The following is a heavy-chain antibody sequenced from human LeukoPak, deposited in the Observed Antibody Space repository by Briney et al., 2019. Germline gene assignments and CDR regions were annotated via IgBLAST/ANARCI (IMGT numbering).Heavy chain of an antibody. CDR2: IYYTGST. J-gene: IGHJ4*02. D-gene: IGHD1-26*01. V-gene: IGHV4-59*11. Sequence: SETLSLTCTVSGGSISSHYWSWIRQPPGKGLEWIGDIYYTGSTNQNASLKSRVTISIDTSKTQFSLKLSPVTAADTAMYYCGRQGYTASYYFVDYWSRGTLVVVS. CDR1: GGSISSHY. CDR3: GRQGYTASYYFVDY.